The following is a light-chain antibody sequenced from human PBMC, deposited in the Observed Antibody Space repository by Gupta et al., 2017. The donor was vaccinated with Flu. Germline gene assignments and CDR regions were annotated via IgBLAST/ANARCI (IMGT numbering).Light chain of an antibody. Sequence: EIVLTQSPATLSLSPGERATLSCRASQSVSNYLAWYQQKPGQTPRLPIYDASNSDTGIPARFSGSGCGTDFRLTISSREPEDFAVYYCRQHGNWPPCTFGQGTKVEIK. CDR3: RQHGNWPPCT. CDR1: QSVSNY. V-gene: IGKV3-11*01. CDR2: DAS. J-gene: IGKJ2*02.